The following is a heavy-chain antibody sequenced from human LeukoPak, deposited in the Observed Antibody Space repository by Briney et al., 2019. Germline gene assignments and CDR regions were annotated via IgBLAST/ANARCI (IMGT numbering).Heavy chain of an antibody. Sequence: PSETLSLTCAVYGGSFSGYYWSWIRQPPGKGLEWVGEINHSGSTNYNPSLKSRVTISVDTSKNQFSLKLSSVTAADTAVYYCARVAGYYDYVWGSYRPYYFDYWGQGTLVTVSS. CDR2: INHSGST. J-gene: IGHJ4*02. CDR3: ARVAGYYDYVWGSYRPYYFDY. D-gene: IGHD3-16*02. V-gene: IGHV4-34*01. CDR1: GGSFSGYY.